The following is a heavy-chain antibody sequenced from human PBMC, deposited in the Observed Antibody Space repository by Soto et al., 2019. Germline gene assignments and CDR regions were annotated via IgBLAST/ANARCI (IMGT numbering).Heavy chain of an antibody. CDR2: ISSSSNYK. V-gene: IGHV3-21*01. D-gene: IGHD3-3*01. CDR3: ARDPSPYDFWSGYSVWGPDY. Sequence: EVQLVESGGGLVKPGGSLRLSCAASGFTFSSYMMNWVRQAPGKGLEWVSSISSSSNYKYYADSVKGRFTISRDNAKNSLYLQMNSLRAEDTAVYYCARDPSPYDFWSGYSVWGPDYWGQGTLVTVSS. CDR1: GFTFSSYM. J-gene: IGHJ4*02.